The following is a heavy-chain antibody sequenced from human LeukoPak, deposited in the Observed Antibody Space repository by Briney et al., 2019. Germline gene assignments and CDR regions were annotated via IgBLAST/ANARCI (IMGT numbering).Heavy chain of an antibody. D-gene: IGHD1-1*01. CDR3: VKRWTGTTIGQQDY. V-gene: IGHV3-30*18. J-gene: IGHJ4*02. CDR1: GFTFSSYG. CDR2: ISYDGSNK. Sequence: GGSLRLSCAASGFTFSSYGMHWVRQAPGKGQEWVAVISYDGSNKYYADSVKGRFTISRDNSKNTLYLQMNSLRAGDMAVYYCVKRWTGTTIGQQDYWGQGTLVTVSS.